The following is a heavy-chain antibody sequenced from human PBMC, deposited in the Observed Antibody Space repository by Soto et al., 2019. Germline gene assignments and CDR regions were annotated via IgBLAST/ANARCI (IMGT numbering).Heavy chain of an antibody. D-gene: IGHD1-26*01. V-gene: IGHV2-5*02. Sequence: QITLKETGPTLVNPTQTLTLTCTFSGFSLTTYGVGVGWIRQPPGKALEWLAFIYWDDDNRYSPSLKSRLTXTXXTSKNQVALRMTIMDPVATATYYCAHSRSYVGFDYWGQGILVTVSS. CDR1: GFSLTTYGVG. CDR2: IYWDDDN. CDR3: AHSRSYVGFDY. J-gene: IGHJ4*02.